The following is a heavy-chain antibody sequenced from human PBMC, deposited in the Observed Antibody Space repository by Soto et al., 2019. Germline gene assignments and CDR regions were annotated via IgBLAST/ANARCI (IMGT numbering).Heavy chain of an antibody. V-gene: IGHV1-69*13. CDR3: ASGTVTTPDLRPRPGKYYYYGMDV. J-gene: IGHJ6*02. Sequence: GASVNVSCKASGGTFSSYAISWVRQAPGQGLEWMGGIIPIFGTANYAQKFQGRVTITADESTSTAYMELSSLRSEDTAVYYCASGTVTTPDLRPRPGKYYYYGMDVWGQGTTVTV. D-gene: IGHD4-4*01. CDR2: IIPIFGTA. CDR1: GGTFSSYA.